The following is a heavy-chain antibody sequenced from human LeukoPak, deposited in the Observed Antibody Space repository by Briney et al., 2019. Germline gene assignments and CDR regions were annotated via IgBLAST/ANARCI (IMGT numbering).Heavy chain of an antibody. CDR3: ARVQYYDSSGYYSY. D-gene: IGHD3-22*01. CDR1: GYTFTGYY. Sequence: ASVKVSCKASGYTFTGYYMHWVRQAPGQGLEWMGWISAYNGNTNYAQKLQGRVTMTTDTSTSTAYMELRSLRSDDTAVYYCARVQYYDSSGYYSYWGQGTLVTVSS. J-gene: IGHJ4*02. V-gene: IGHV1-18*04. CDR2: ISAYNGNT.